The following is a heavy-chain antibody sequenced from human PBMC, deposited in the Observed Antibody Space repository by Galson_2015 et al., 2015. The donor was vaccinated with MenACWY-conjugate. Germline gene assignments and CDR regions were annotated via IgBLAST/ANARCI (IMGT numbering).Heavy chain of an antibody. D-gene: IGHD6-13*01. Sequence: SLRLSCAGSGFTFRTYRMHWVRHAPGKGLVWVSRISTDGSSTSYADSVKGRFTISRDNAKNTLYLQMNSLRAEDTAVYYCARDSRVGAPGTELDYWGQGTLVTVSS. CDR1: GFTFRTYR. V-gene: IGHV3-74*01. CDR2: ISTDGSST. J-gene: IGHJ4*02. CDR3: ARDSRVGAPGTELDY.